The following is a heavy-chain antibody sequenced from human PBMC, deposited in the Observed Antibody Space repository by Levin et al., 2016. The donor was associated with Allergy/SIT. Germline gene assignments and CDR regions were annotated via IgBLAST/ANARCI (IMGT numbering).Heavy chain of an antibody. CDR2: INPNSGGT. V-gene: IGHV1-2*04. Sequence: ASVKVSCKASGYTFTGYYMHWVRQAPGQGLEWMGWINPNSGGTNYAQKFQGWVTMTRDTSISTAYMELSRLRSDDTAVYYCAREDSLYGGYDNWFDPWGQGTLVTVSS. D-gene: IGHD5-12*01. CDR3: AREDSLYGGYDNWFDP. CDR1: GYTFTGYY. J-gene: IGHJ5*02.